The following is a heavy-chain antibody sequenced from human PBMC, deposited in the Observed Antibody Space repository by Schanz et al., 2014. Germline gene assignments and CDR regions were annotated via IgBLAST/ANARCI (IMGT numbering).Heavy chain of an antibody. CDR2: ISYDGSNK. Sequence: VQLVESGGGVVQPGGSLRLSCAASGFTFSSYGMHWVRQSPGKGLEWVALISYDGSNKYYADSVKGRFSISRENSKSILYLQMNSLRAEDTAVYYCAKAGSGWSTAGYYYWGQGTLXAVSS. CDR3: AKAGSGWSTAGYYY. D-gene: IGHD6-19*01. CDR1: GFTFSSYG. J-gene: IGHJ4*02. V-gene: IGHV3-30*18.